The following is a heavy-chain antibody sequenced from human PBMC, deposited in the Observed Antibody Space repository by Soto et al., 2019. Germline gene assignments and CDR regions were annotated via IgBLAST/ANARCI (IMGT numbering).Heavy chain of an antibody. CDR2: IMPIFRTP. J-gene: IGHJ6*02. CDR3: ATDKDRLQLGGNYYYILDV. V-gene: IGHV1-69*13. Sequence: SVKVSSKASGGTFSNSAISWVRQAPGQRLEWMGGIMPIFRTPDYAQKFQGRVTITADESTSTAYMEVSGLRSDDTAVYYCATDKDRLQLGGNYYYILDVWGQGTTVTVSS. D-gene: IGHD5-12*01. CDR1: GGTFSNSA.